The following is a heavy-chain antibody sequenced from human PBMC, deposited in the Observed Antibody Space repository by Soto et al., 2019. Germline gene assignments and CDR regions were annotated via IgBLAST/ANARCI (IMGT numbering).Heavy chain of an antibody. Sequence: EVQLVQSGAEVKKPGESLKISCKGSGYSFSNYWIVWVRQMPGKGLEWMGIIYPGDSETKYSPSFQGQVTISADKSINTAYLKWISLKASDTAMYYCANRRGGNPDDWFDPWGQGTLVTVSS. D-gene: IGHD2-15*01. CDR1: GYSFSNYW. J-gene: IGHJ5*02. CDR2: IYPGDSET. CDR3: ANRRGGNPDDWFDP. V-gene: IGHV5-51*03.